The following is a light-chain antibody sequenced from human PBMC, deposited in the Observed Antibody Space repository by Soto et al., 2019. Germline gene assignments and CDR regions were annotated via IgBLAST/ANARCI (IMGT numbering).Light chain of an antibody. CDR2: WAS. Sequence: DIVMTQSPDSLAVSLGERASINCKSNQSVLYSSNDKNYLAWYQQKPGQPPKLLIYWASSRESGVPARFSGSGSGTEFTLTISSLQAEDVAVDYCQQYYSTPFTFGPVNIVEIK. V-gene: IGKV4-1*01. CDR1: QSVLYSSNDKNY. J-gene: IGKJ3*01. CDR3: QQYYSTPFT.